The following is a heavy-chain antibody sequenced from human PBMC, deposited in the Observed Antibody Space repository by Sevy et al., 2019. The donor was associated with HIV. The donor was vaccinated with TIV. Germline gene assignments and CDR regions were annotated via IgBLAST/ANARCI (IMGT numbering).Heavy chain of an antibody. CDR2: ISGIGKPI. D-gene: IGHD7-27*01. Sequence: GGSLRLSCTYSEGGFSSHSFNWVRQPPGKGLEWISYISGIGKPISYLHPLRGRITISRDNAKNSLFLQINNLRDDDTAYYCWARDLHWAFDQWGQGTLVTVSS. V-gene: IGHV3-48*02. CDR3: ARDLHWAFDQ. CDR1: EGGFSSHS. J-gene: IGHJ4*02.